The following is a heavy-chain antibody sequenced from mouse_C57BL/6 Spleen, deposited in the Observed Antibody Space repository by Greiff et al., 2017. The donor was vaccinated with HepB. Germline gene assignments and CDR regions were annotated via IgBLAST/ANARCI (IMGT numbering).Heavy chain of an antibody. CDR1: GFTFSDYG. J-gene: IGHJ2*01. CDR2: ISSGSSTI. CDR3: ARGNYYGIDY. D-gene: IGHD1-1*01. Sequence: EVNLVESGGGLVKPGGSLKLSCAASGFTFSDYGMHWVRQAPEKGLEWVAYISSGSSTIYYADTVKGRFTISRDNAKNTLFLQMTSLRSEDTAMYYCARGNYYGIDYWGQGTTLTVSS. V-gene: IGHV5-17*01.